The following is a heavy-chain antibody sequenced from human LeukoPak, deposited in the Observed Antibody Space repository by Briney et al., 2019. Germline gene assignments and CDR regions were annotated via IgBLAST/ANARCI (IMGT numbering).Heavy chain of an antibody. Sequence: SETLSLTCAVYGGSFSGYYWSWIRQPPGKGLEWIGEINHSGSTNYNPSLKSRVTISVDTSKNQFSLKLSSVTAADTAVYYCASLWPYQLSAFDIWGQGKMVTVS. CDR1: GGSFSGYY. CDR3: ASLWPYQLSAFDI. D-gene: IGHD2-2*01. CDR2: INHSGST. V-gene: IGHV4-34*01. J-gene: IGHJ3*02.